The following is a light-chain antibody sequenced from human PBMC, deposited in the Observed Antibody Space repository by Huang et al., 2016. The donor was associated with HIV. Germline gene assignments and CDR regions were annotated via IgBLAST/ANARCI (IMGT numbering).Light chain of an antibody. V-gene: IGKV1-5*03. CDR2: RGS. J-gene: IGKJ1*01. CDR3: QQYISYPWT. CDR1: QRSSSW. Sequence: DIQMTQSPSTLSASIGDRAIITCRASQRSSSWLAWYQQKPGKAPKLLSYRGSNLERGVSSRFSGGGSGTEFTLTINSLQPDDLASYYCQQYISYPWTFGQGTKVEIK.